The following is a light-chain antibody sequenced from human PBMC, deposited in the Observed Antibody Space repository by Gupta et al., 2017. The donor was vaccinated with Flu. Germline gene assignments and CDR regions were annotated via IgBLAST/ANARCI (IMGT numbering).Light chain of an antibody. V-gene: IGLV1-44*01. CDR1: NSNIGSNT. CDR3: AAGDDSRNGWV. CDR2: SNN. J-gene: IGLJ3*02. Sequence: QSVLTQPPSASGTPGQRVTISCSGSNSNIGSNTVNWYQQLPGTAPKLLIYSNNQRPSGVPDRFSGSKYGTSASLAISGLQAEDEADYYCAAGDDSRNGWVFGGGTKLTVL.